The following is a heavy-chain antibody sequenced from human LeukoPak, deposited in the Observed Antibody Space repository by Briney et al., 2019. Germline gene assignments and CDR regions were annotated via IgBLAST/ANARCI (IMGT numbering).Heavy chain of an antibody. J-gene: IGHJ4*02. CDR1: GFTFGDYA. V-gene: IGHV3-49*04. D-gene: IGHD4-17*01. Sequence: PGRSLRHSCTASGFTFGDYAMSWVRQAPGKGREGVGFIRSKAYGGTTEYAASVKGRFTISRDDSKSIAYLQMNSLKTEDTAVYYCTRDRDGDLYFDYWGQGTLVTVSS. CDR2: IRSKAYGGTT. CDR3: TRDRDGDLYFDY.